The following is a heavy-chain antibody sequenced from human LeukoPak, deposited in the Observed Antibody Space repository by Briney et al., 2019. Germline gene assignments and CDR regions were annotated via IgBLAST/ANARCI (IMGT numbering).Heavy chain of an antibody. CDR2: ITGTIATGDPP. Sequence: AGGSLRLSCAASGFTFSNNAMSWVRQAPGKGLECVSAITGTIATGDPPYYADSVKGRFTISRDNSKNTLYLQMNSLRAEDTAVYYCARDYGSGSHTGGPWGQGTLVTVSS. CDR3: ARDYGSGSHTGGP. CDR1: GFTFSNNA. D-gene: IGHD3-10*01. J-gene: IGHJ4*02. V-gene: IGHV3-23*01.